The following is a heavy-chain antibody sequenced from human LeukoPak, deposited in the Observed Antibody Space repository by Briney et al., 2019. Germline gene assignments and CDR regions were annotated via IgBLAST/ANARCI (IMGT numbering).Heavy chain of an antibody. CDR1: GYTFTSYG. Sequence: ASVKVSCKASGYTFTSYGISWVRQAPGQGLEWMGWISAYNGNTNYAQKLQGRVTMTTDTSTSTAYMELRSLRSDDTAVYYCARGDLGGSSSDILDYWGQGTLVTFSS. CDR3: ARGDLGGSSSDILDY. V-gene: IGHV1-18*01. D-gene: IGHD6-6*01. CDR2: ISAYNGNT. J-gene: IGHJ4*02.